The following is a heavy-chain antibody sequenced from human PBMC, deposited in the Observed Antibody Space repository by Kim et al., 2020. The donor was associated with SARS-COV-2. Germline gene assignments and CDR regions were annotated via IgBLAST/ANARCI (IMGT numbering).Heavy chain of an antibody. D-gene: IGHD3-22*01. CDR3: AKNYDNKWGNGFDF. V-gene: IGHV3-23*01. CDR1: GFTFSTSA. J-gene: IGHJ3*01. Sequence: GGSLRLSCAASGFTFSTSAMTWVRQAPGKGLEWISVIGGSGTTPYYINSVKGRFTISRDNSKNLLYLQMNSLRIEDTAVYYCAKNYDNKWGNGFDFWG. CDR2: IGGSGTTP.